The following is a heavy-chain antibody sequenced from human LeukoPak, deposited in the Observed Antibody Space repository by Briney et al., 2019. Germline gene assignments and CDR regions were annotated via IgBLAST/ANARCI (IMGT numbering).Heavy chain of an antibody. CDR2: ICVVGGGT. J-gene: IGHJ4*02. CDR3: AKDVSGSIDS. V-gene: IGHV3-43*02. D-gene: IGHD5/OR15-5a*01. CDR1: GFIFSDYN. Sequence: GGSLRLSCAAPGFIFSDYNMHWVRQVPGKGLEWVSIICVVGGGTYYADSVKGRVTISRDNSKNSLYLKMNSLRTEDTAFYYCAKDVSGSIDSWGQGTLVTVSS.